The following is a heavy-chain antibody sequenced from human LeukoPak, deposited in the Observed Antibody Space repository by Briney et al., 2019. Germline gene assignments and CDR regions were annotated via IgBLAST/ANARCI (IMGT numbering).Heavy chain of an antibody. Sequence: GGSLRLSCAASGFTFSSYGMHWVRQAPGKGLEWVSVIYSGGSTYYADSVKGRFTISRDNSKNTLYLQMNSLRAEDTAVYYCARGGDYVSLDYWGQGTLVTVSS. J-gene: IGHJ4*02. V-gene: IGHV3-53*01. CDR1: GFTFSSYG. D-gene: IGHD4-17*01. CDR2: IYSGGST. CDR3: ARGGDYVSLDY.